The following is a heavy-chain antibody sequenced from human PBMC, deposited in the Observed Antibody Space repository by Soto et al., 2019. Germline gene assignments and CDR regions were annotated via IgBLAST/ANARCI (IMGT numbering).Heavy chain of an antibody. V-gene: IGHV4-31*03. D-gene: IGHD2-2*02. Sequence: PLETLSLTCTVSGGSISSGGYYWSWIRQHPGKGLEWIGYIYYSGSTYYNPSLKSRVTISVDTSKNQFSLKLSSVTAADTAVYYCARDIGPVVPAATPYYYYGMDVWGQGTTVTVSS. CDR2: IYYSGST. J-gene: IGHJ6*02. CDR1: GGSISSGGYY. CDR3: ARDIGPVVPAATPYYYYGMDV.